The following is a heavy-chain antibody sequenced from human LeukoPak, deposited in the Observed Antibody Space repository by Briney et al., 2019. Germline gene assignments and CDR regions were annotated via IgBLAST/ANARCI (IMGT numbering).Heavy chain of an antibody. V-gene: IGHV4-4*07. J-gene: IGHJ2*01. CDR3: AREIGFKGATLSSYWYFDL. Sequence: PSETLSLTCTVSGGSISSYYWSWIRQPAGKGLEWIGRIYTSGSTNYNPSLKSRVTMSVDTSKNQFSLKLSSVTAADTAVYYCAREIGFKGATLSSYWYFDLWGRGTLVTVSS. CDR2: IYTSGST. D-gene: IGHD1-26*01. CDR1: GGSISSYY.